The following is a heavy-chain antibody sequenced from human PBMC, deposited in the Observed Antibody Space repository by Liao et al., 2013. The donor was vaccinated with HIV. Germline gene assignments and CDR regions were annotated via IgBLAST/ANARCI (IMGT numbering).Heavy chain of an antibody. CDR1: GGSFISDSFY. D-gene: IGHD2-15*01. CDR2: IYTSGST. V-gene: IGHV4-61*02. CDR3: ARDATGHSAFDI. Sequence: QVQLQESGPGLVKPSQTLSLTCTVSGGSFISDSFYWSWIRQPAGKGLEWIGRIYTSGSTDYNPSLKSRATISLDKSKNQFSLKLSSVTAADTAVYYCARDATGHSAFDIWGPGTMVTVSS. J-gene: IGHJ3*02.